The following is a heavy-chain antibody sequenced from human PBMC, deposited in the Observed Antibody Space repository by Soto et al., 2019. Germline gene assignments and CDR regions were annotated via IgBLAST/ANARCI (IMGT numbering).Heavy chain of an antibody. CDR3: ARVWGSSSWLDY. Sequence: SVKVSCKASGGTFSSYAISWVRQAPGQGLEWMGGIIPIFGTANYAQKFQGRVTITADESTSTAYMELSSLRSEDTAVYYCARVWGSSSWLDYWGQGTLVTVSS. CDR1: GGTFSSYA. CDR2: IIPIFGTA. V-gene: IGHV1-69*13. J-gene: IGHJ4*02. D-gene: IGHD6-13*01.